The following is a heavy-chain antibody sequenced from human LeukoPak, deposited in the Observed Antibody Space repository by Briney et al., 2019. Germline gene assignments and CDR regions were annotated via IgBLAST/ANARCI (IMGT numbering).Heavy chain of an antibody. J-gene: IGHJ5*02. V-gene: IGHV4-4*07. CDR3: ARDSRYFDWLGSP. Sequence: SETLSLTCTVSGGSTSSYYWSWIRQPAGKRLEWLGRIYTSGSTNYNPSLKSRVTMSVDTSKNQFSLKLSSVTAADTAVYYCARDSRYFDWLGSPWGQGTLVTVSS. D-gene: IGHD3-9*01. CDR1: GGSTSSYY. CDR2: IYTSGST.